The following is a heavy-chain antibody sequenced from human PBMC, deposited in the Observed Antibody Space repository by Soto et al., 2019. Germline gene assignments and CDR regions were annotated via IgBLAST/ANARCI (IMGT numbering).Heavy chain of an antibody. CDR3: ARDRIQLRLGKYSFNGMDV. D-gene: IGHD3-16*01. V-gene: IGHV1-69*06. Sequence: QVQLVQSGAEMRKPGSSLRVSCKASGGTFSDFAFSWVRQAPGQGLEWMGGIVPRFGSPNYAQKFGGRVTITADTSTSTVYMEVSSLRVDDTAVYFGARDRIQLRLGKYSFNGMDVWGQGTTITVSS. CDR2: IVPRFGSP. J-gene: IGHJ6*02. CDR1: GGTFSDFA.